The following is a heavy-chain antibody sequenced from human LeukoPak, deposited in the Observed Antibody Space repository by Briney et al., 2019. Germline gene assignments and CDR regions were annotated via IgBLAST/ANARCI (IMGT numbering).Heavy chain of an antibody. D-gene: IGHD3-10*01. CDR1: GFTFSSYA. V-gene: IGHV4-59*01. CDR2: IYFSGST. CDR3: ARDVPRGTGYMDV. Sequence: GSLRLSCAASGFTFSSYAMSWVRQAPGKGLEWIGYIYFSGSTSSNPSLKSRVTISVDTSKNQFSLRLKYVTAADTAVYYCARDVPRGTGYMDVWGKGTTVTVSS. J-gene: IGHJ6*03.